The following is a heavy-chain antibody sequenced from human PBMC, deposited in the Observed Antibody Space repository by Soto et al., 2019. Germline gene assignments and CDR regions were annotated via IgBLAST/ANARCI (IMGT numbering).Heavy chain of an antibody. D-gene: IGHD6-13*01. V-gene: IGHV4-61*01. J-gene: IGHJ4*02. Sequence: SETLSRTCTVSGGSVSSGSYYWSWILQPPGKGLEWIGYICYSVSTNYNPSLKSRVTLSVDTSKNQFSLKLSSVTAADTAVYYCARHSSSWTGYYFDYWGQGTLVTVSS. CDR3: ARHSSSWTGYYFDY. CDR2: ICYSVST. CDR1: GGSVSSGSYY.